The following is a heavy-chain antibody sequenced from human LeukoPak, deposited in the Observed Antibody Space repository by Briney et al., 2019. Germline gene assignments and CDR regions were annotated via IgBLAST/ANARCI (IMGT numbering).Heavy chain of an antibody. CDR1: GYTFTGYY. CDR2: INPNSGGT. CDR3: ARGRFLKGYCSSTSCSTPFQH. J-gene: IGHJ1*01. D-gene: IGHD2-2*01. V-gene: IGHV1-2*02. Sequence: GASVKVSCKASGYTFTGYYMHWVRQAPGQGLEWMGWINPNSGGTNYAQKFQGRVTMTRDTSISTAYMELSRLRSDDTAVYYCARGRFLKGYCSSTSCSTPFQHWGQGTLVTVSS.